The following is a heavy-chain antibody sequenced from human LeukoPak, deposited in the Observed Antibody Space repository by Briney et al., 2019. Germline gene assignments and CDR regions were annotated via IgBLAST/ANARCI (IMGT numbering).Heavy chain of an antibody. CDR3: ARDRTSSGYHYWYFDL. D-gene: IGHD3-22*01. J-gene: IGHJ2*01. V-gene: IGHV3-30*14. Sequence: PGGSLRLSCAASGFTFSSYAMHWVRQAPGKGLEWVAVISYDGSNKYYADSVKGRFTISRDNSKNTLYLQMNSLRAEDTAVYYCARDRTSSGYHYWYFDLWGRGTLVTVSS. CDR1: GFTFSSYA. CDR2: ISYDGSNK.